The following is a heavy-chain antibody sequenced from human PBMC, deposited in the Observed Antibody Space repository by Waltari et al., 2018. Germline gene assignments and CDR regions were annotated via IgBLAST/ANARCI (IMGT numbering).Heavy chain of an antibody. D-gene: IGHD3-22*01. CDR3: ARVFTTVDY. J-gene: IGHJ4*02. V-gene: IGHV4-59*01. Sequence: QVQLQESGPGLVKPSETLSLTCTVSGGSISSTYWSWIRQPPGKGLEWIGYIYYSGSTNYNPSLKSRVTISVDTSKNQFSLKLSSVTAADTAVYYCARVFTTVDYWGQGTLVTVSS. CDR1: GGSISSTY. CDR2: IYYSGST.